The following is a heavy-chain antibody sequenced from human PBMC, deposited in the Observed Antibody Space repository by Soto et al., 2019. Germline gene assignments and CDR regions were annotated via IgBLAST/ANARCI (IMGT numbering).Heavy chain of an antibody. CDR3: ASSTQDSYESSGYRARLSYHYGMDV. J-gene: IGHJ6*04. D-gene: IGHD3-22*01. CDR2: IYYSGST. Sequence: QVQLQESGPGLVKPSETLSLTCTVSGGSISSYYWSWIRQPPGKGLEWIGYIYYSGSTNYNPSLKSHIIISVATSNNQLPLKLSSVTAAERGVYSCASSTQDSYESSGYRARLSYHYGMDVWGKGSTVTVSS. CDR1: GGSISSYY. V-gene: IGHV4-59*01.